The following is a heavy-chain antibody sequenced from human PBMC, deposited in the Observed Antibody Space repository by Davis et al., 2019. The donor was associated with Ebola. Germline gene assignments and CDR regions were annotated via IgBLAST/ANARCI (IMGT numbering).Heavy chain of an antibody. V-gene: IGHV3-21*01. D-gene: IGHD1-14*01. Sequence: PGGSLRLSCAASGFTFSRYSMNWVRQAPGKGLEWVSSISSSTSHIYYADSVKGRFTISRDNAKNTLFLQMNSLRADDTAVYYCARDVAGRAGYWGQGTLVTVSS. CDR2: ISSSTSHI. CDR3: ARDVAGRAGY. J-gene: IGHJ4*02. CDR1: GFTFSRYS.